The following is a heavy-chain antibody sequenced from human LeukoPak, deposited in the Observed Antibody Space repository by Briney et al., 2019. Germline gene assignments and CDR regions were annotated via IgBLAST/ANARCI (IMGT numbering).Heavy chain of an antibody. Sequence: SETLSLTCTVSGASVGSAGYYWSWIRQPPGGGLEWIGYIYYISNTNYNPSLKSRLTMSVDPSKNQFSLKLNSVTAADTAVYCCARTQSQSGTYRYYFGYWGQGTVVTVSS. CDR2: IYYISNT. D-gene: IGHD1-26*01. J-gene: IGHJ4*02. V-gene: IGHV4-61*08. CDR1: GASVGSAGYY. CDR3: ARTQSQSGTYRYYFGY.